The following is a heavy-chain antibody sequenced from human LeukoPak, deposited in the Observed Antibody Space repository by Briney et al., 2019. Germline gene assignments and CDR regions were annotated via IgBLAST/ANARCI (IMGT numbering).Heavy chain of an antibody. D-gene: IGHD5-18*01. CDR3: ARHMGLGYSYGYPYFDY. J-gene: IGHJ4*02. CDR1: GGSISSYY. Sequence: SETLSLTCTVSGGSISSYYWSWIRQPPGKGLEWIGYIYYSGSANYNPSLKSRVTISVDTSKNQFSLKLSSVTAADTAVYYCARHMGLGYSYGYPYFDYWGQGTLVTVSS. CDR2: IYYSGSA. V-gene: IGHV4-59*08.